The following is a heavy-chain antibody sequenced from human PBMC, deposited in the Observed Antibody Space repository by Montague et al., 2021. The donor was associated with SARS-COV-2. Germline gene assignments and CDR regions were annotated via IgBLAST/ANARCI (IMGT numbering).Heavy chain of an antibody. J-gene: IGHJ3*02. Sequence: SLRLSCAASGFPFSSYEMNWVRQAPGKGLEWVSYISSSGGTTFYADSVRGRFTISRDNAKNSLYLQMNSLRAEDTAVYYCARESGISMLVVVIRSAFDIWGRETWVPVSS. D-gene: IGHD3-22*01. V-gene: IGHV3-48*03. CDR2: ISSSGGTT. CDR1: GFPFSSYE. CDR3: ARESGISMLVVVIRSAFDI.